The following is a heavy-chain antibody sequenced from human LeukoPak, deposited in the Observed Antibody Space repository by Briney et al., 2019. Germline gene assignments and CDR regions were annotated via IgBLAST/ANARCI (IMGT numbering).Heavy chain of an antibody. J-gene: IGHJ3*02. Sequence: ASVKVSCKASGYTFTSYDINWVRQATGQGLEWMGWMNPNSGNTGYAQKFQGRVTMTRNTSISTAYMELRSLRSDDTAVYYCARDFPYDILVKSAFDIWGQGTMVTVSS. V-gene: IGHV1-8*01. CDR1: GYTFTSYD. CDR2: MNPNSGNT. D-gene: IGHD3-22*01. CDR3: ARDFPYDILVKSAFDI.